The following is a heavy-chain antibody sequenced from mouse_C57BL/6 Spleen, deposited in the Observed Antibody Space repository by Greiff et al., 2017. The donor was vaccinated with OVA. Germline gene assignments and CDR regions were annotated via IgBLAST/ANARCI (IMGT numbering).Heavy chain of an antibody. J-gene: IGHJ4*01. CDR1: GFTFSSYG. CDR3: ARQGTTIVPYYAMDY. V-gene: IGHV5-6*01. D-gene: IGHD2-12*01. CDR2: ISSGGSYT. Sequence: EVQVVESGGDLVKPGGSLKLSCAASGFTFSSYGMSWVRQTPDKRLEWVATISSGGSYTYYPDSVKGRFTISRDNAKNTLYLQMSSLKSEDTAMYYCARQGTTIVPYYAMDYWGQGTSVTVSS.